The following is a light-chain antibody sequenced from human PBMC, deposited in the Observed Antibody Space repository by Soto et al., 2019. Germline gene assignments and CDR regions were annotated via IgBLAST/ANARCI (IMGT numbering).Light chain of an antibody. CDR1: QSVTSGY. CDR2: GAS. CDR3: QHYSSSPPAIT. V-gene: IGKV3-20*01. J-gene: IGKJ5*01. Sequence: EIVLTQSPGTLSLSPGERATLSCRASQSVTSGYLAWYQQQPNQAPRLLIYGASYRATGIPDRFSGGGSGTDFTLTIRRLEPEDFAVYYCQHYSSSPPAITFGQGTRLEN.